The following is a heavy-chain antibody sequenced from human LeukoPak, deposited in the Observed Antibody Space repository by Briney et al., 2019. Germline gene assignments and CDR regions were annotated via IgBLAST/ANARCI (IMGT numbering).Heavy chain of an antibody. D-gene: IGHD1-20*01. J-gene: IGHJ1*01. Sequence: SVKVSCKASGGTFSSYAISWVRQAPGQGLEWMGGIIPIFGTANYAQKFQGRVTITTDESTSTAYMELSSLRSEDTAVYYCAIKTRGITAYGSFQHWGQGTLVTVSS. CDR3: AIKTRGITAYGSFQH. V-gene: IGHV1-69*05. CDR2: IIPIFGTA. CDR1: GGTFSSYA.